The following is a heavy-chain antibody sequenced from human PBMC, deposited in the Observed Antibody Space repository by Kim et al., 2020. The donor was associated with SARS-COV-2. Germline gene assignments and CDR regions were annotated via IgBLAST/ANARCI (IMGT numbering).Heavy chain of an antibody. CDR1: GFTFTDYI. CDR3: ARDYWDSSSGADH. CDR2: ISSTGSTI. V-gene: IGHV3-11*01. J-gene: IGHJ4*02. Sequence: GGSLRLSCATSGFTFTDYIMTWIRQAPGKGLEWLSDISSTGSTIYYADSVRGRFTISRDNAKNSLYLQMNSLRPEDTAVYYCARDYWDSSSGADHWGQGTLVTVSS. D-gene: IGHD6-13*01.